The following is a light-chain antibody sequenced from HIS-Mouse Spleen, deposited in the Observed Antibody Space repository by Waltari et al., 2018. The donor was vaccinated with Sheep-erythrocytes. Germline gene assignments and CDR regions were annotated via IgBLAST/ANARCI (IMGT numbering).Light chain of an antibody. V-gene: IGKV1-6*01. CDR3: LQDYNYPFT. J-gene: IGKJ3*01. CDR2: AAT. CDR1: QGIRKE. Sequence: AIQMTQSPSPLSASVGDIVTITCRTSQGIRKELGWYQKKPGKAHKLLIYAATSLKSVVPSRFSGSASGTYFPLTISRLQPEDYATYYCLQDYNYPFTFGPGTKVDIK.